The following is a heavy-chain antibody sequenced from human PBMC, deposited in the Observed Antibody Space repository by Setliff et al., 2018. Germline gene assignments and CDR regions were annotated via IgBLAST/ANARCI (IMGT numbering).Heavy chain of an antibody. J-gene: IGHJ4*02. Sequence: SETLSLTCAVYGGSFSGYYWSWIRQPPGKGLEWIGEINHSGSTNYNPSLKSRVTISVDTSKNQFSLKLSSVTSADTAVYYCARLGQWRVLGFFDYWGQGALVTVSS. CDR3: ARLGQWRVLGFFDY. D-gene: IGHD6-19*01. V-gene: IGHV4-34*01. CDR2: INHSGST. CDR1: GGSFSGYY.